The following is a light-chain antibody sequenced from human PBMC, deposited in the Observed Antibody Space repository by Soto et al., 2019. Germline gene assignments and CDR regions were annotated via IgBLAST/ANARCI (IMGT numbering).Light chain of an antibody. CDR2: GAS. V-gene: IGKV3-20*01. J-gene: IGKJ4*01. Sequence: ESMLTQSPGTLSLSPGERATLSCRARQSVSGNYIAWYQQKPGQAPRLLILGASSRATGIPDRFSGSGSGTDFALTISRLEPEDFAVYCCQQSGGTFGGGTKVEIK. CDR1: QSVSGNY. CDR3: QQSGGT.